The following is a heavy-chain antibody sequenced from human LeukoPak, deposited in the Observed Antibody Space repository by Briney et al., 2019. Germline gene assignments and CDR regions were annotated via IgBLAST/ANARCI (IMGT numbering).Heavy chain of an antibody. CDR3: AREPSVADLGGFQH. Sequence: SVKVSCKASGGTFSSYAISWVRQAPGQGLEWMGGIIPIFGTANYAQKFQGRVTITADESASTAYMELSSLRSEDTAVYYCAREPSVADLGGFQHWGQGTLVTVSS. CDR1: GGTFSSYA. J-gene: IGHJ1*01. V-gene: IGHV1-69*13. CDR2: IIPIFGTA. D-gene: IGHD6-19*01.